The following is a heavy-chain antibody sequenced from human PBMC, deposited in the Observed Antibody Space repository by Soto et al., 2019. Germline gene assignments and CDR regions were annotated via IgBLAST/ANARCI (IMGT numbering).Heavy chain of an antibody. V-gene: IGHV2-5*02. D-gene: IGHD3-3*01. CDR3: PHRLFRTVFVLVTTTASYFDC. CDR2: IYWDDDK. Sequence: QITLNESGPTVVRPTEPLTLTCRFSGFSLTTSGVGVGWIRQSTGKDPEWLALIYWDDDKLYSASLKSRLTITKDPSKKQVVLSVSDLRSTDTAAYYFPHRLFRTVFVLVTTTASYFDCLGQGTPGAVSS. J-gene: IGHJ4*02. CDR1: GFSLTTSGVG.